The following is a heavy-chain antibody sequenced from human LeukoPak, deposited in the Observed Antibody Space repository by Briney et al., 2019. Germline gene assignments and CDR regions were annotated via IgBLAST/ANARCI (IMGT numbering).Heavy chain of an antibody. CDR1: GFTFSSYA. CDR3: ARDPLGVVITNYYYYMDV. V-gene: IGHV3-7*01. D-gene: IGHD2-21*01. CDR2: IKQDGSEK. J-gene: IGHJ6*03. Sequence: PGGSLRLSCAASGFTFSSYAMSWVRQAPGKGLEWVANIKQDGSEKYYVDSVKGRFTISRDNAKNSLYLQMNSLRAEDTAVYYCARDPLGVVITNYYYYMDVWGKGTTVTVSS.